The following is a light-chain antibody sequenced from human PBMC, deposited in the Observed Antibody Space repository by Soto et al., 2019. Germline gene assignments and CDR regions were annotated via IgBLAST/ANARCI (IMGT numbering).Light chain of an antibody. Sequence: EIVMTQSPATLSVSPGERATLSCRASQSVSNNLAWYQKKPGQAPRLLIYGASTRATGIPARFSGSGSGTEFTLTFSSLQSEDFAVYYCQTYNNWCTFGQGTKVEIK. CDR1: QSVSNN. V-gene: IGKV3-15*01. CDR2: GAS. CDR3: QTYNNWCT. J-gene: IGKJ1*01.